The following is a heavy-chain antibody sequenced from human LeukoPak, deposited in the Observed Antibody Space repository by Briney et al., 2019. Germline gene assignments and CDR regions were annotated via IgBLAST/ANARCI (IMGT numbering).Heavy chain of an antibody. D-gene: IGHD3-3*01. CDR3: ARAPGGVFYDFWSGYWRQDWFDP. CDR1: GYTFTGYY. V-gene: IGHV1-8*02. Sequence: ASVKVSCKASGYTFTGYYMHWVRQAPGQGLEWMGWMNPNSGNTGYAQKFQGRVTMTRNTSISTAYMELSSLRSEDTAVYYCARAPGGVFYDFWSGYWRQDWFDPWGQGTLVTVSS. J-gene: IGHJ5*02. CDR2: MNPNSGNT.